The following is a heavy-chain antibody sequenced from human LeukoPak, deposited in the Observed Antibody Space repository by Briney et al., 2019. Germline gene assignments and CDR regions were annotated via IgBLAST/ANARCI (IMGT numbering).Heavy chain of an antibody. J-gene: IGHJ4*02. CDR3: ARVGLPAYSNGGLED. D-gene: IGHD6-19*01. CDR2: ISSGSTYI. V-gene: IGHV3-21*01. Sequence: GGSLRLSCAASEFTFSSYFMNWVRQTPGKGLEWVSSISSGSTYIYYADSVKGRFTISRDNAKNSLYLQMNSLRAEDTAVYFCARVGLPAYSNGGLEDWGQGTLVTVSS. CDR1: EFTFSSYF.